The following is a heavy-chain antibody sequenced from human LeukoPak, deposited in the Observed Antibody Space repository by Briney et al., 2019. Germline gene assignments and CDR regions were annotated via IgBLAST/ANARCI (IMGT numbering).Heavy chain of an antibody. CDR2: IYYSGST. D-gene: IGHD3-22*01. Sequence: SETLSLTCTVSGGSISSSSYYWGWIRQPPGKGLEWIGSIYYSGSTYYNPSLKSRVTISVDTSKNQFSLKLSSVTAADTAVYYCARVKWLLRSVDYWGQGTLVTVSS. CDR3: ARVKWLLRSVDY. CDR1: GGSISSSSYY. V-gene: IGHV4-39*07. J-gene: IGHJ4*02.